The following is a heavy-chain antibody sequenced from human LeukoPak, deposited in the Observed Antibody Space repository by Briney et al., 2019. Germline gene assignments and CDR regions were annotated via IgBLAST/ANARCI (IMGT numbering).Heavy chain of an antibody. V-gene: IGHV4-39*01. CDR3: ARGVTMIVVVIHDWYFDL. CDR2: IYYTGST. D-gene: IGHD3-22*01. CDR1: GGSISSSSYY. J-gene: IGHJ2*01. Sequence: SETLSLTCTVSGGSISSSSYYWGRIRQPPGKGLEWIGSIYYTGSTYYNPSLKSRVTISVDTSKNQFSLKLTSVTAADTAVYYCARGVTMIVVVIHDWYFDLWGRGTLVTVSS.